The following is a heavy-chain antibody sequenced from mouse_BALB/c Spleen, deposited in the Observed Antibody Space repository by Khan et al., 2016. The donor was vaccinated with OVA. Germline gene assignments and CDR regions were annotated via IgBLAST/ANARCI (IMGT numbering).Heavy chain of an antibody. V-gene: IGHV3-2*02. D-gene: IGHD3-3*01. J-gene: IGHJ3*01. CDR3: ARGRAY. Sequence: EVKLLESGPGLVKPSQSLSLTCTVTDYSITSDYAWNWIRQFPGNKLEWMGYINYSGRTSYSPSHKSRISITRDTSKNQFFLQLNSVTTEDTATYFCARGRAYWGQGTLVTVSA. CDR1: DYSITSDYA. CDR2: INYSGRT.